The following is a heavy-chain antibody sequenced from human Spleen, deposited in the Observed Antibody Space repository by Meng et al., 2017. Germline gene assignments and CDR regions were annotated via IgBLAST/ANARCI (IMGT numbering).Heavy chain of an antibody. CDR1: GYTFTSYA. D-gene: IGHD5-12*01. Sequence: QVPLGQSGAEVKKPGASVKVSCKASGYTFTSYAMHWVRQAPGQRLEWMGWINAGNGNTKYSQKFQGRVTITRDTSASTAYMELSSLRSEDTAVYYCARGDIVATISMDAWFDPWGQGTLVTVFS. V-gene: IGHV1-3*01. CDR2: INAGNGNT. J-gene: IGHJ5*02. CDR3: ARGDIVATISMDAWFDP.